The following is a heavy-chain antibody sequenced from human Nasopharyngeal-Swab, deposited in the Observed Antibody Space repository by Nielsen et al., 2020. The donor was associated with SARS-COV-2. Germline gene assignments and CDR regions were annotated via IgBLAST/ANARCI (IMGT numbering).Heavy chain of an antibody. CDR2: IYTSGST. CDR1: GGSISSSSYY. Sequence: LRLSCTVSGGSISSSSYYWSWIRQPAGKGLEWIGRIYTSGSTNYNPSLKSRVTISVDTSKNQFSLKLSSVTAADTAVYYCARGELLNTYYYYYMDVWGKGTTVTVSS. J-gene: IGHJ6*03. V-gene: IGHV4-61*02. CDR3: ARGELLNTYYYYYMDV. D-gene: IGHD1-26*01.